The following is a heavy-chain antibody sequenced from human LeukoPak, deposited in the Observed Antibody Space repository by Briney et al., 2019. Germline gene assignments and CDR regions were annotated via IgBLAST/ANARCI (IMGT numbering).Heavy chain of an antibody. CDR2: IYNGVIT. D-gene: IGHD1-14*01. Sequence: PSETLSLTCTVSGDSIKGSSYFWGWIRQPPGKGLEWIENIYNGVITYYTPSHKSRVTIAVDTSKNQFSLRLTSVTAADTALYFSARLDYNFGTIWGQGALVTVSP. J-gene: IGHJ4*02. CDR3: ARLDYNFGTI. V-gene: IGHV4-39*01. CDR1: GDSIKGSSYF.